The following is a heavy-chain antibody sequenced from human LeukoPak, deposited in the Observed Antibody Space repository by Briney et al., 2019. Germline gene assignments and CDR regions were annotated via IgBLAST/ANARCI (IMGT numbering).Heavy chain of an antibody. J-gene: IGHJ4*02. Sequence: GGSLRLSCAASGFTFSSYGMHWVRQAPGKGLEWVAFIRYDGSNKYYADSVKGRFTISRDNSKNTLYLQMNSLRAEDTAVYYCAKGGRILSGYFDYWGQGTLVTVSS. V-gene: IGHV3-30*02. CDR2: IRYDGSNK. CDR3: AKGGRILSGYFDY. D-gene: IGHD3-16*01. CDR1: GFTFSSYG.